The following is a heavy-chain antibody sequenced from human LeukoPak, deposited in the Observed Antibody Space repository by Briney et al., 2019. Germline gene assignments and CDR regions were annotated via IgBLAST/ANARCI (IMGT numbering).Heavy chain of an antibody. CDR3: ARDQKYYDFWSGYLGREVYYYMDV. CDR1: GGSISSYY. D-gene: IGHD3-3*01. V-gene: IGHV4-59*12. Sequence: PSETLSLTCTVSGGSISSYYWSWIRQPPGKGLEWIGYIYYSGSTNYNPSLKSRVTISVDTSKNQFSLKLSSVTAADTAVYYCARDQKYYDFWSGYLGREVYYYMDVWGKGTTVTVSS. J-gene: IGHJ6*03. CDR2: IYYSGST.